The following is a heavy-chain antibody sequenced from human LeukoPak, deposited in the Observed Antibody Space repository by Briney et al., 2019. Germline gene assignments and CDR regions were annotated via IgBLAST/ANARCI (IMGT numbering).Heavy chain of an antibody. Sequence: PGGPLRLSCAASGFTFSSIWMHWVRRGPGKGLVWVSRINGDGTSTIYADSVKGRFTISRDNAKNTLFLQMDSLRAEDTAVYYCARNSRTDFDYWGQGTLVTVSS. J-gene: IGHJ4*02. D-gene: IGHD3/OR15-3a*01. V-gene: IGHV3-74*01. CDR3: ARNSRTDFDY. CDR2: INGDGTST. CDR1: GFTFSSIW.